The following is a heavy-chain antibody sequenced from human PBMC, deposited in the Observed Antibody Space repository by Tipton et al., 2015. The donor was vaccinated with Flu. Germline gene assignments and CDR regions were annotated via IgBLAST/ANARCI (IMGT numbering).Heavy chain of an antibody. CDR3: AKDGDSMRGFDH. J-gene: IGHJ5*02. Sequence: SLRLSCAASGFTFSGYGMHWVRQAPGKGLEWVAFIRHDESDKYYADSVKGRFTISRDNSKNALYLLINSLRPEDTAVYYCAKDGDSMRGFDHWGQGTLVTVSS. CDR2: IRHDESDK. D-gene: IGHD3-10*01. CDR1: GFTFSGYG. V-gene: IGHV3-30*02.